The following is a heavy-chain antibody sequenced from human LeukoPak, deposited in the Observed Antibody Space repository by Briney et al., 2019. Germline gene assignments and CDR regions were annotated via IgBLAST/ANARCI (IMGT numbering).Heavy chain of an antibody. D-gene: IGHD2-15*01. J-gene: IGHJ6*02. CDR3: AKGVVAATRPYYYGMDV. CDR1: GFTFGDYA. Sequence: GRSLRLSCAASGFTFGDYAMHWVRQVPGRGLEWVSGISWNSGSIGYADSVKGRFTISRDNAKNSLYLQMNSLRAEDTALYYCAKGVVAATRPYYYGMDVWGQGTTVTVSS. CDR2: ISWNSGSI. V-gene: IGHV3-9*01.